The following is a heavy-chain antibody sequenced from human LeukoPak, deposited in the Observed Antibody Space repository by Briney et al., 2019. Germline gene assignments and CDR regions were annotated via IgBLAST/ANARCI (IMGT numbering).Heavy chain of an antibody. V-gene: IGHV1-46*01. CDR3: ARARYYYDSSGYYPLRLDY. CDR1: GYTFTSYY. D-gene: IGHD3-22*01. Sequence: ASVKVSCKASGYTFTSYYMHWVRQAPGQGLEWMGIINPSGGSTSYAQKFQGRVTMTRDTSTSTVYMELSSLRSEDMAVYYCARARYYYDSSGYYPLRLDYWGQGTLVTVSS. CDR2: INPSGGST. J-gene: IGHJ4*02.